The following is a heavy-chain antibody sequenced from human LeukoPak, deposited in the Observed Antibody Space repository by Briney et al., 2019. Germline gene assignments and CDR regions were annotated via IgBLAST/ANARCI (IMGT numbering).Heavy chain of an antibody. CDR2: ISSSGSTI. Sequence: GGSLRLSCAASGLTFSSYEMNWVRQAPGKGLEWVSYISSSGSTIYYADSVKGRFTISRDNAKNSLYLQMNSLRAEDTAVYYCARVGDYGDYISIDYWGQGTLVTVSS. V-gene: IGHV3-48*03. CDR1: GLTFSSYE. J-gene: IGHJ4*02. D-gene: IGHD4-17*01. CDR3: ARVGDYGDYISIDY.